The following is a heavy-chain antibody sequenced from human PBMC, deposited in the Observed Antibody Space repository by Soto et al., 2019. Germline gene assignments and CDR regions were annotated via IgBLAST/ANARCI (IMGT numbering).Heavy chain of an antibody. CDR1: GFTFSDHY. V-gene: IGHV3-72*01. D-gene: IGHD3-10*01. CDR2: IRNKANSYTT. Sequence: EVQLVESGGGLVQPGGSLRLSCAASGFTFSDHYMDWVRHVPGKGMEWISRIRNKANSYTTEYATSVKGRFSISRDESKNSLYLQMNSRKSDDAGVYYCSTFRSGSGFDFWGQGTLVPVAS. CDR3: STFRSGSGFDF. J-gene: IGHJ3*01.